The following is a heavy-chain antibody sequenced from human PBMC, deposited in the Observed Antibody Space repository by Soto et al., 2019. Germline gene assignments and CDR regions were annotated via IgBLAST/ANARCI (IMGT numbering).Heavy chain of an antibody. CDR1: GFSLSTSGMC. V-gene: IGHV2-70*01. D-gene: IGHD1-26*01. CDR3: ARIGGGSHSFDAFDI. J-gene: IGHJ3*02. Sequence: GSGPTLVNPTQTLTLTCTFSGFSLSTSGMCVSWIRQPPGKALEWLALIDWDDDKYYSTSLKTRLTISKDTSKNQVVLTMTNMDPVDTATYYCARIGGGSHSFDAFDIWGQGTMVTVSS. CDR2: IDWDDDK.